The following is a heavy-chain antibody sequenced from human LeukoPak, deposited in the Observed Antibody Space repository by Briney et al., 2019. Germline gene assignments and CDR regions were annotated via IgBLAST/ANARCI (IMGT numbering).Heavy chain of an antibody. Sequence: SVKVSCKASGGTFSSYAISWVRQAPGQGLEWMGGIIPIFGTANYAQKFQDRVTITADEPTSTVYMELSSLRSEDTAVYYCAIYSSSFYFDYWGQGTLVTVSS. CDR2: IIPIFGTA. J-gene: IGHJ4*02. CDR1: GGTFSSYA. V-gene: IGHV1-69*13. D-gene: IGHD6-6*01. CDR3: AIYSSSFYFDY.